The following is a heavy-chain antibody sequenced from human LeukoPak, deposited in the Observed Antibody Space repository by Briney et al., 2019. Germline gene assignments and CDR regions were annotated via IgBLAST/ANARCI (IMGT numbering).Heavy chain of an antibody. D-gene: IGHD6-6*01. Sequence: GGSLRLSCAASGFTFSSYAMHWVRQAPGKGLEWVAVISYDGSNKYYADSVKGRFTISRDNSKNTLYLQMNSLRAEDTAVYYCAKEGLIAARPYYFDYWGQGTLVTVSS. CDR3: AKEGLIAARPYYFDY. CDR2: ISYDGSNK. V-gene: IGHV3-30*04. J-gene: IGHJ4*02. CDR1: GFTFSSYA.